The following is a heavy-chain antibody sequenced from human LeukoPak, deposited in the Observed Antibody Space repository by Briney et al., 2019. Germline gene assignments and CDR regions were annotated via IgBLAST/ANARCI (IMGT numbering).Heavy chain of an antibody. Sequence: ASVKVSCKASGYTFTSYYMHWVRQAPGQGLEWMGIINPSGGSTSYAQKFQGRVTMTRDISTSTVYMELSSLRSEDTAVYYCARDLGYGSGDNWFDPWGQGTLVTVSS. CDR1: GYTFTSYY. V-gene: IGHV1-46*01. CDR3: ARDLGYGSGDNWFDP. D-gene: IGHD3-10*01. CDR2: INPSGGST. J-gene: IGHJ5*02.